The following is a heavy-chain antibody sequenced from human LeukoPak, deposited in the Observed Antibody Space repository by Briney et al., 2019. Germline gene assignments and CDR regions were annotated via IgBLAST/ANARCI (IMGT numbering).Heavy chain of an antibody. CDR2: ISGSGSST. CDR1: GFTFSSYA. J-gene: IGHJ4*02. V-gene: IGHV3-23*01. Sequence: PGGSLRLSCAASGFTFSSYAMSWVRQAPGKGLEWVSAISGSGSSTYYADSVKGRFTISRDNSKNTLYLQMNSLRAEDTAVYYCVKGYYYDSSVKYYFDYWGQGTLVTVSS. CDR3: VKGYYYDSSVKYYFDY. D-gene: IGHD3-22*01.